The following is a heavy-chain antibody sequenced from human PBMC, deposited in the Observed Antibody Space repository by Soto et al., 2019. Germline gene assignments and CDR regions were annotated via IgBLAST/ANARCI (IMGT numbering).Heavy chain of an antibody. D-gene: IGHD3-10*01. J-gene: IGHJ6*02. CDR1: GASYRSYY. CDR2: ASTSDYT. CDR3: ASSAGHPGDFFYYNGMDV. V-gene: IGHV4-59*13. Sequence: PWETLSVACRVWGASYRSYYRHWMRQPPVQVPEWLGYASTSDYTRYTSSLKSRLTISVDTSKSQFYLSLNSVTAADTAVYYCASSAGHPGDFFYYNGMDVWGQGTPATVSS.